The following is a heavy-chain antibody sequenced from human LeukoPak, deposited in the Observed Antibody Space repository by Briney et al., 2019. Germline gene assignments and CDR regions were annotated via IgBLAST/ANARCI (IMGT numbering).Heavy chain of an antibody. CDR2: IYSCGST. V-gene: IGHV3-66*01. D-gene: IGHD3-10*01. J-gene: IGHJ6*03. Sequence: GGSLRLSCAASAFTVSSNYMPWVRQAPGKGLEWVSIIYSCGSTYYADSVKGRFTISRDNSKNSVYLQMNSLRAEDTAVYHCAAGGDYYYHMDVWGKGTTVTVSS. CDR1: AFTVSSNY. CDR3: AAGGDYYYHMDV.